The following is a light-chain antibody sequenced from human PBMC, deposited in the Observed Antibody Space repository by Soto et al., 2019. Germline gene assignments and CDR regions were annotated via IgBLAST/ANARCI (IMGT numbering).Light chain of an antibody. V-gene: IGKV1-5*03. CDR3: QQYHTYPLT. J-gene: IGKJ4*01. CDR1: QSISTW. Sequence: DIQMTQSPSTLSASVGDRVTITCRASQSISTWLAWYQQKPGKAPKLLIYKASSLEGGVPSRFSGSGSGTEFNITVSSLRPDDFATYYCQQYHTYPLTFGGGPKVDIK. CDR2: KAS.